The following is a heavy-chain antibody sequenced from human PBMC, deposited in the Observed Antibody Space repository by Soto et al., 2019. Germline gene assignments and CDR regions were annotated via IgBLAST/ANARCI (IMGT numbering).Heavy chain of an antibody. Sequence: EVQLVASGGGLVQPGGSLRLSCTASGFAFSHYWMHWVRQAPGKGLMWVSRINGDGSATTYADSVKGRFTISRDNAKNTLYLQMNSLRAEDTAVYYCVRSDWFDPWGQGTLVTVSS. CDR1: GFAFSHYW. J-gene: IGHJ5*02. CDR2: INGDGSAT. V-gene: IGHV3-74*01. CDR3: VRSDWFDP.